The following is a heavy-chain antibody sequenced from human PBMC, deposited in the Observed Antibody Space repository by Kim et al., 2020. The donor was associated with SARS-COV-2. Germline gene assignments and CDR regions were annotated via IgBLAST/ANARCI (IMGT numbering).Heavy chain of an antibody. D-gene: IGHD2-21*01. Sequence: GGSLRLSCAASGFTFSGTWMNWVRQAPGKGLEWVASIKVDGIETFYVDSVKGRFTISRDNAKNSLYVQMNSLRAEDTAVYYCAKGIHFASWGQGTLVTVSS. J-gene: IGHJ4*02. CDR1: GFTFSGTW. CDR3: AKGIHFAS. CDR2: IKVDGIET. V-gene: IGHV3-7*01.